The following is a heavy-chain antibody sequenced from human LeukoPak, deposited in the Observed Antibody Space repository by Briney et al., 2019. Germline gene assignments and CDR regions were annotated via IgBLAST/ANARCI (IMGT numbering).Heavy chain of an antibody. Sequence: SVKVSCKTSGGTFNNSAISWVRQAPGQGLERLGGIMPLFGTAGYAQKFQGRFTITKDESTRTVYLELTSLTSDDTAVYYCARDVHGDYGSGWFDPWGQGTLVSVSS. D-gene: IGHD4-17*01. V-gene: IGHV1-69*05. CDR3: ARDVHGDYGSGWFDP. J-gene: IGHJ5*02. CDR1: GGTFNNSA. CDR2: IMPLFGTA.